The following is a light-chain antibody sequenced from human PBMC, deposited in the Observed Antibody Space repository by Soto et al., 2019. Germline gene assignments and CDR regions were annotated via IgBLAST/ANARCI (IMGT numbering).Light chain of an antibody. CDR1: SSNFGAGYD. J-gene: IGLJ1*01. V-gene: IGLV1-40*01. CDR2: GYN. CDR3: QSYDSSLSGYV. Sequence: QSALTQPPSVSGAPGQRVTISCTGSSSNFGAGYDVHWYQQLPGTAPKLLIYGYNNRPSGVPDRFSGSKSGTSASLAITGLQAEDEADYYCQSYDSSLSGYVFGTGTKVTVL.